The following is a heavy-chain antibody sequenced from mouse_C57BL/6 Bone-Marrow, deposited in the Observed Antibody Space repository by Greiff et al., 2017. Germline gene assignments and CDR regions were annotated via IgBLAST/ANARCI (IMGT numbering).Heavy chain of an antibody. Sequence: DVQLVESGGDLVKPGGSLKLSCAASGFTFSSYGMSWVRQTPDKRLEWVATISSGGSYTYYPDSVKGRFTISRDNAKNTLYLQMSSLKSEDTAMYYCARQDGNYERFAYWGQGTLVTVSA. D-gene: IGHD2-1*01. CDR3: ARQDGNYERFAY. CDR1: GFTFSSYG. J-gene: IGHJ3*01. V-gene: IGHV5-6*01. CDR2: ISSGGSYT.